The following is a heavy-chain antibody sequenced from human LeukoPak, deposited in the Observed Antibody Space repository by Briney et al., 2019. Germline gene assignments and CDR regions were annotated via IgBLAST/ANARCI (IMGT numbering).Heavy chain of an antibody. J-gene: IGHJ4*02. CDR3: ARVGLYSYDNSAYYPYYFDY. D-gene: IGHD3-22*01. Sequence: PSETLSLTCTVSGGSISNYYWSWIRQPPGKGLEWIGYIHYSGSTNYNPSFKSRVTISVDTSRNQFSLKLRCVTAADTAVYYCARVGLYSYDNSAYYPYYFDYWGQGTLVTVSS. CDR1: GGSISNYY. CDR2: IHYSGST. V-gene: IGHV4-59*01.